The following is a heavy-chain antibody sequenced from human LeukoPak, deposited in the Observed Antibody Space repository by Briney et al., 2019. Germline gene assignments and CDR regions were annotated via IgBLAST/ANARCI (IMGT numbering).Heavy chain of an antibody. J-gene: IGHJ6*03. CDR1: GFSFSSYT. CDR3: ARVRMGATVSNYYYYYMDV. V-gene: IGHV3-64*01. CDR2: IISHGGNT. Sequence: GGSLRLSCAASGFSFSSYTMHWVRQAPGKGLEYVSAIISHGGNTHYTNSVKGRFTISTDNSQTTLYHNMGSMRPDDMAVYHCARVRMGATVSNYYYYYMDVWGKGTTVTVSS. D-gene: IGHD1-26*01.